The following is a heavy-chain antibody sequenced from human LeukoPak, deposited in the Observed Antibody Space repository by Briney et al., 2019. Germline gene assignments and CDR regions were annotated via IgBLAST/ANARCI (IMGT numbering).Heavy chain of an antibody. V-gene: IGHV4-30-4*01. Sequence: SQTLSLTCTVSGGSISSGDYFWSWIRQPPGKGLEWIGYIYYSGNTYYNPSLKSRVTISVDTSKNQFSLKLSSVTAADTAVYYCAREGRRDGYNFDYWGQGTLVIVSS. CDR2: IYYSGNT. D-gene: IGHD5-24*01. CDR3: AREGRRDGYNFDY. CDR1: GGSISSGDYF. J-gene: IGHJ4*02.